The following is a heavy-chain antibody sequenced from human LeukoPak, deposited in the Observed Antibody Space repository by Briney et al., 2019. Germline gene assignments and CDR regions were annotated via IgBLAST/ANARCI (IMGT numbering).Heavy chain of an antibody. D-gene: IGHD6-6*01. CDR2: ISWDSGSI. CDR1: GFTFDDYA. Sequence: GGSLRLSCAASGFTFDDYAMHWVRQAPGKGLEWVSGISWDSGSIGHADSVKGRFTISRDNAKNSLYLQMNSLRAEDMALYYCAKGLGAARGTNAFDIWGQGTMVTVSS. CDR3: AKGLGAARGTNAFDI. J-gene: IGHJ3*02. V-gene: IGHV3-9*03.